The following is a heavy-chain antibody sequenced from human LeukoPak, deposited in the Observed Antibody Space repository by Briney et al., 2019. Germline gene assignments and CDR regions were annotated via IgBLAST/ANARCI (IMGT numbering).Heavy chain of an antibody. CDR2: INQDGSEK. CDR3: ARMAGGLWDY. D-gene: IGHD3/OR15-3a*01. CDR1: GFTFSTYW. Sequence: GGSLRLSCVASGFTFSTYWMTWVRRAPGRGLAWVANINQDGSEKYYVDSVEGRFSISRDNAKNTLYLQMNSMIVEDTTVYYCARMAGGLWDYWGQGTLVTASS. V-gene: IGHV3-7*05. J-gene: IGHJ4*02.